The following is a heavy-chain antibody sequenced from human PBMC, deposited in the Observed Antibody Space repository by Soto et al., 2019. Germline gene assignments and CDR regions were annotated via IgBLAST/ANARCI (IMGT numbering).Heavy chain of an antibody. Sequence: EVQLVESGGGLVQPGGSLRLSCAASGFTFSSYWMHRVRQAPGKGLVWVSRINSDGSSTSYADSVKGRFTISRDNAKNTLYLQMNSLRAEDTAVYYCARGRGEVYPSDAFDIWGQGTMVTVSS. V-gene: IGHV3-74*01. CDR2: INSDGSST. J-gene: IGHJ3*02. D-gene: IGHD3-10*01. CDR1: GFTFSSYW. CDR3: ARGRGEVYPSDAFDI.